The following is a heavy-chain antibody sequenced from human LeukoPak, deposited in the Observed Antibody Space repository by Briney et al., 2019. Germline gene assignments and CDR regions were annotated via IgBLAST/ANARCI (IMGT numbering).Heavy chain of an antibody. J-gene: IGHJ4*02. CDR1: GFTFSNYA. V-gene: IGHV3-64*01. CDR3: ARAPREGFSGSYHDY. Sequence: GGSLRLSRAASGFTFSNYAMHWVRQAPGKGLEYVSAISSNGGNTYYANSVKGRFTISRDNSKNTLYLQMGSLRAEDMARYYCARAPREGFSGSYHDYWGQGTLVTVSS. D-gene: IGHD1-26*01. CDR2: ISSNGGNT.